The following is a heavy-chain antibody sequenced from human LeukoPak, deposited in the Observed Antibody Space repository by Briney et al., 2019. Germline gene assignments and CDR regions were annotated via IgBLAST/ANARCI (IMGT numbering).Heavy chain of an antibody. CDR3: ATDYGSGSYHYYYYGMDV. V-gene: IGHV3-23*01. CDR2: ISGSGGST. CDR1: GFTFSSYA. D-gene: IGHD3-10*01. J-gene: IGHJ6*04. Sequence: GGSLRLSCAASGFTFSSYAMSWVRQAPGKGLEWVSAISGSGGSTNYADSVKGRFTISRDNSKNTLYLQMNSLRAEDTAVYYCATDYGSGSYHYYYYGMDVWGKGTTVTVSS.